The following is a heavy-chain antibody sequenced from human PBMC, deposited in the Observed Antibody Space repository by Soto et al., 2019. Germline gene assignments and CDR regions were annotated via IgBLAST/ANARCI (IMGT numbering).Heavy chain of an antibody. Sequence: QVQLVQSGAEVKKPGASVKVSCKASGYSFIDYGISWVRQTPGQGLEWMGWISDYNGNTNYAQKVQGRVAMTTDTSSYTAYMESRSLRTDDPTVYYWARRIQIWPPADFGPWGRGTLVTVSS. J-gene: IGHJ2*01. D-gene: IGHD5-18*01. V-gene: IGHV1-18*01. CDR2: ISDYNGNT. CDR1: GYSFIDYG. CDR3: ARRIQIWPPADFGP.